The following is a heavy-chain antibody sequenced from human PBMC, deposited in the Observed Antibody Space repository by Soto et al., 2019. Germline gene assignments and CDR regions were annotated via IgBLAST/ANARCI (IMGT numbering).Heavy chain of an antibody. CDR3: ARDLARDDSSGYRTDY. CDR1: GGSFSGYY. Sequence: PSETLSLTCAVYGGSFSGYYWSWIRQPPGKGLEWIGETNPGGSTNYNPSLKSRVTISVDTSKNQFSLKLSSVTAADTAVYYCARDLARDDSSGYRTDYWGQGTLVTVSS. CDR2: TNPGGST. V-gene: IGHV4-34*01. D-gene: IGHD3-22*01. J-gene: IGHJ4*02.